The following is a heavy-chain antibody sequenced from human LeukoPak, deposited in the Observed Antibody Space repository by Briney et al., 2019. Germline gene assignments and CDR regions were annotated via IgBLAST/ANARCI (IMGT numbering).Heavy chain of an antibody. V-gene: IGHV4-34*01. Sequence: SETLSLTCAVYGGSLNNYYWSWIRQSPGKGLEWLGEGNHNGGTKYNPSLKSRVTISADSSRNQFSLKLTSVAAADTAVYHCAKNGQSGFSFDPWGQGTLVTVSS. D-gene: IGHD1-26*01. CDR1: GGSLNNYY. CDR3: AKNGQSGFSFDP. CDR2: GNHNGGT. J-gene: IGHJ5*02.